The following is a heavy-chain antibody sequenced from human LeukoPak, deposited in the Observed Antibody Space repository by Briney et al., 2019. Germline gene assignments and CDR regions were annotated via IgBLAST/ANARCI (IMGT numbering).Heavy chain of an antibody. D-gene: IGHD2-15*01. CDR3: ARAWGVGYCSGGSCYGGFDY. J-gene: IGHJ4*02. Sequence: GGSLRLSCAASGFTFSSYWMHWVRQAPGKGLVWVSRINSDGSSTSCADSVKGRFTISRDNAKNTLYLQMNSLRAEDTAVYYCARAWGVGYCSGGSCYGGFDYWGQGTLVTVSS. CDR1: GFTFSSYW. CDR2: INSDGSST. V-gene: IGHV3-74*01.